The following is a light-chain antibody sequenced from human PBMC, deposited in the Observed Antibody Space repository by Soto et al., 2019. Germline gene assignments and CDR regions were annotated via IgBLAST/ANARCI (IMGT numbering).Light chain of an antibody. Sequence: EIVLTQSPGTLSLSPGERATLSCRASQSVSSSYLAWYQQKPGQAPRLLIYGASSRATGIPDRFSDSGSGTDFTLTISRLEPEDFAVYYCQQYGGTFGQGTKLEIK. V-gene: IGKV3-20*01. CDR3: QQYGGT. CDR1: QSVSSSY. J-gene: IGKJ2*01. CDR2: GAS.